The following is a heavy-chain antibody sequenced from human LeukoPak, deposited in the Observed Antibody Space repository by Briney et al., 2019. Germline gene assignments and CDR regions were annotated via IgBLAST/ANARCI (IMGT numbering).Heavy chain of an antibody. D-gene: IGHD2-21*02. Sequence: PGGSLRLSCAASGFTFSSYRMNWVRQAPGKGLEWVSYISTSSSTIYYADSVRGRFTISRDNAKNSLYLQMNSLRAEDTAVYYCARDCSGGDCYCYYYMDFWGKGTTVTVSS. J-gene: IGHJ6*03. V-gene: IGHV3-48*01. CDR3: ARDCSGGDCYCYYYMDF. CDR1: GFTFSSYR. CDR2: ISTSSSTI.